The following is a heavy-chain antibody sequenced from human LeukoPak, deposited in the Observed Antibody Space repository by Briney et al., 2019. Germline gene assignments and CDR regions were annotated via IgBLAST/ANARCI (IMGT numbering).Heavy chain of an antibody. Sequence: GGSLRLSCAVSGFNFDDYGMSWVRQAPGKGLEWVSGINWNGGSTGYADSVKGRFTISRDNSKNTLYLQMNSLRAEDTAVYYCAREGKESYYYYMDVWGKGTTVTVSS. D-gene: IGHD3-10*01. J-gene: IGHJ6*03. CDR3: AREGKESYYYYMDV. V-gene: IGHV3-20*04. CDR1: GFNFDDYG. CDR2: INWNGGST.